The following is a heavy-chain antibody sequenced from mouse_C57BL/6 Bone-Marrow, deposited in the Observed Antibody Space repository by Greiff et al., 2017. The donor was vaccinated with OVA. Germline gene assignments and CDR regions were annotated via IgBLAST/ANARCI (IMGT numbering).Heavy chain of an antibody. V-gene: IGHV14-2*01. CDR3: ARFDYAY. J-gene: IGHJ2*01. CDR1: GYTFTSYW. CDR2: IDPEDGET. D-gene: IGHD2-4*01. Sequence: VHVKQPGAELVKPGASVKLSCKASGYTFTSYWMHWVKQRPGQGLEWIGRIDPEDGETKYAPKFQGKATITADTSSNTAYLQLSSLTSEDTAVYYCARFDYAYWGQGTTLTVSS.